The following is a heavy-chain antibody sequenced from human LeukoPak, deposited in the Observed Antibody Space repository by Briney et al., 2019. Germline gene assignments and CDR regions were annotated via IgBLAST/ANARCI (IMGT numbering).Heavy chain of an antibody. Sequence: SETLSLTCAVYGGSFSGYYWSWIRQPPGKGLEWIGQIYHSGSTNYNPSLKSRLTISVDTSKNQFSLKLSSVTAADTAVYYCARAGPITMIVVRDAFDIWGQGTMVTVSS. V-gene: IGHV4-34*01. D-gene: IGHD3-22*01. CDR1: GGSFSGYY. J-gene: IGHJ3*02. CDR2: IYHSGST. CDR3: ARAGPITMIVVRDAFDI.